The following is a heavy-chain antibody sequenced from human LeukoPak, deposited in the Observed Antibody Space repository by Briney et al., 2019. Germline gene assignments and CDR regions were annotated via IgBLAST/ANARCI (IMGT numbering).Heavy chain of an antibody. J-gene: IGHJ6*03. CDR2: IYYTGST. CDR3: ARGMAAAETRARNYYMDV. D-gene: IGHD6-13*01. CDR1: RGSISSYY. Sequence: SETLSLTCTVSRGSISSYYWSWIRQPPGKGLEWIGYIYYTGSTNYNPSLKSRVAISVDTSKNQFSLNLTSVTAADTAVYYCARGMAAAETRARNYYMDVWGEGTTVTVSS. V-gene: IGHV4-59*01.